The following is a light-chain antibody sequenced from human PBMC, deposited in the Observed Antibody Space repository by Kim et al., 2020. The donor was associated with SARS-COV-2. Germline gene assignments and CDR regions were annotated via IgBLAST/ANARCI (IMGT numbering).Light chain of an antibody. CDR2: AAS. J-gene: IGKJ3*01. V-gene: IGKV1-27*01. Sequence: SVGDRVTITCRASQGISNYLAWYQQKPGKVPKLLIYAASTLQSGVPSRFSGSGSGTDFSLTISSLQPEDVATYYCQKYYSAPHITFGPGTKVDIK. CDR3: QKYYSAPHIT. CDR1: QGISNY.